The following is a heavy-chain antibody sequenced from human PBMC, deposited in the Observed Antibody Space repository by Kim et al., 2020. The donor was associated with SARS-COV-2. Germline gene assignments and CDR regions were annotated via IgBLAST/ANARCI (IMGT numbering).Heavy chain of an antibody. V-gene: IGHV3-33*01. D-gene: IGHD4-17*01. Sequence: YDADSVKGRFTISRDNSKDPLYLQMNSLRAEDTAVYYCAREGATVTGFYDWGQGTLVTVHS. J-gene: IGHJ4*02. CDR3: AREGATVTGFYD.